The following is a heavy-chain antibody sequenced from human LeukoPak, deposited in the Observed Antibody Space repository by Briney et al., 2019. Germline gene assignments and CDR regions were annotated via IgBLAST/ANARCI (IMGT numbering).Heavy chain of an antibody. CDR3: AKTHSSGWSGSYWYFDL. CDR2: IYTSGST. V-gene: IGHV4-61*02. D-gene: IGHD6-19*01. J-gene: IGHJ2*01. Sequence: PSQTLSLTCTASGGSISSGSYYWSWIRQPAGKGLEWIGRIYTSGSTNYNPSLKSRVTISVDTSKNQFSLKLSSVTAADTAVYYCAKTHSSGWSGSYWYFDLWGRGTLVTVSS. CDR1: GGSISSGSYY.